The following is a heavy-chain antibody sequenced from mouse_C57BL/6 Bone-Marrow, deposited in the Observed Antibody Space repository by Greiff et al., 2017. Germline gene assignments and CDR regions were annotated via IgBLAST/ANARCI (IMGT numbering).Heavy chain of an antibody. CDR3: ASPWGYFDY. J-gene: IGHJ2*01. CDR2: IYPRDGST. Sequence: QVQLQQSGPELVKPGASVKLSCKASGYTFTSYDINWVKQRPGQGLEWIGWIYPRDGSTTYNEKFKGKATLTVDTSSSTAYMELPSLTSEDSAVYFCASPWGYFDYWGQGTTLTVSS. V-gene: IGHV1-85*01. CDR1: GYTFTSYD.